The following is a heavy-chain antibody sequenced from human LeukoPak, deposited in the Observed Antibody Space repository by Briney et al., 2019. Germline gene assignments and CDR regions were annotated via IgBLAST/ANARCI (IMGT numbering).Heavy chain of an antibody. D-gene: IGHD2-2*01. V-gene: IGHV1-18*01. CDR1: GYSFTSYG. Sequence: ASVKVSCKASGYSFTSYGISWVRQAPGQGLEWMGWISTYNGNTKYVQELQDRVIMTTDTSTSTAYMELRSLGSDDTAVYYCARDVGLFTSSSPPFDYWGQGTLVTVSS. J-gene: IGHJ4*02. CDR2: ISTYNGNT. CDR3: ARDVGLFTSSSPPFDY.